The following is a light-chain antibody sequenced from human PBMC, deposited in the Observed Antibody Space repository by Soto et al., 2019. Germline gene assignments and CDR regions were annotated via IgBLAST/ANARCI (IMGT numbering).Light chain of an antibody. Sequence: IQMTQSPSSLSASIGDKVIHTCRASQSISSLLYWFQQKPGKAPKLLIYGASSLQSGVPARFSGSGSGTEFTLTISNLQPEDFAIYHCQQSYSSPWTFGQGTKVDI. V-gene: IGKV1-39*01. J-gene: IGKJ1*01. CDR2: GAS. CDR3: QQSYSSPWT. CDR1: QSISSL.